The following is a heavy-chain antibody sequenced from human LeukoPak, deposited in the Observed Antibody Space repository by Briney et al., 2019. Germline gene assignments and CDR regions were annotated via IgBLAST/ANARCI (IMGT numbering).Heavy chain of an antibody. CDR1: GFTFSSYG. V-gene: IGHV3-30*02. J-gene: IGHJ4*02. CDR3: AKDPVTTVTYYFDY. D-gene: IGHD4-11*01. Sequence: GGSLRLSCAASGFTFSSYGMHWVRQAPGKGLEWVAFIRYDGSNKYYADSVKGRFTISRDNSKNTLYLQMNSLRAEDTAVYYCAKDPVTTVTYYFDYWGQGTLVTVSS. CDR2: IRYDGSNK.